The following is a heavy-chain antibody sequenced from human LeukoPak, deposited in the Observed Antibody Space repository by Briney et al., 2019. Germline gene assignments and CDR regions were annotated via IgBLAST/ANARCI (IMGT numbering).Heavy chain of an antibody. V-gene: IGHV3-7*01. CDR3: ARDLKSFDY. CDR2: IKQDGSEK. J-gene: IGHJ4*02. Sequence: GGSLRLSCAASGFTFDDYAMHWVRQAPGKGLEWVANIKQDGSEKYYADSVKGRFTISRDNAKNSLYLQMNSLRAEDTAVYYCARDLKSFDYWGQGTLVTVSS. CDR1: GFTFDDYA.